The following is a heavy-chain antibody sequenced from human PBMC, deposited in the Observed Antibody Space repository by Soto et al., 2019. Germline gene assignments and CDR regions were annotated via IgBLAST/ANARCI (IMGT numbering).Heavy chain of an antibody. D-gene: IGHD2-15*01. CDR3: AKGVVAARGGDAFDI. CDR2: ISGSGGST. V-gene: IGHV3-23*01. CDR1: GFTFSSYA. J-gene: IGHJ3*02. Sequence: EVQLLESGGGLVQPGGSLRLSCAASGFTFSSYAMSWVRQAPGKGLEWVSAISGSGGSTYYADSVKGRFTISRDNSKNTQYLQMNSLRAEDTDGYYCAKGVVAARGGDAFDIWGQGTMVTVSS.